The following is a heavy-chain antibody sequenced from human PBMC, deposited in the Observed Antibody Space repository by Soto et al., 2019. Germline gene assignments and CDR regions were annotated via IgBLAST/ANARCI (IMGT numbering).Heavy chain of an antibody. CDR1: GYTFTSYG. D-gene: IGHD2-15*01. J-gene: IGHJ3*02. V-gene: IGHV1-18*01. CDR3: ARVKNGAAKYQIGAFDI. CDR2: ISAYNGNT. Sequence: ASVKVSCKASGYTFTSYGISWVRQAPGQGLEWMGWISAYNGNTNYAQELQGRVTMTTDTSTSTAYMELRSLRSDDTAVYYCARVKNGAAKYQIGAFDIWGQGTMVTVSS.